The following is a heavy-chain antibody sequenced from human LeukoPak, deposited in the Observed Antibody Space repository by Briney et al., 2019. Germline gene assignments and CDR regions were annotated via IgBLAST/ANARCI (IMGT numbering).Heavy chain of an antibody. J-gene: IGHJ4*02. V-gene: IGHV3-53*01. D-gene: IGHD1-26*01. CDR2: IYSGGST. Sequence: PGGSLRLSCAASGFTVSSNYMSWVRQAPGKGLEWVSVIYSGGSTYYADSVKGRFTISRDNSKNTLYLQMNSLRAEDTAVYYCARVLYTGSYSFDYWSQGTLVTVSS. CDR3: ARVLYTGSYSFDY. CDR1: GFTVSSNY.